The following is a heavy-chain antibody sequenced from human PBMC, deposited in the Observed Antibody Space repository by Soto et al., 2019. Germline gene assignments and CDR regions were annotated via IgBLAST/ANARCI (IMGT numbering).Heavy chain of an antibody. Sequence: ETLRLSCAASGFTFSSYAMSWVRQAPGKGLEWVSAISGSGGSTYYADSVKGRFTISRDNSKNTLYLQMNSLRAEDTAVYYCAKDSRDAFDIWGQGTMVTVSS. CDR3: AKDSRDAFDI. J-gene: IGHJ3*02. V-gene: IGHV3-23*01. CDR2: ISGSGGST. CDR1: GFTFSSYA.